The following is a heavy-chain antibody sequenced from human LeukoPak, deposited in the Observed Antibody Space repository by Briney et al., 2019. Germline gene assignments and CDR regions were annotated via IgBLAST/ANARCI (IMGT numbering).Heavy chain of an antibody. CDR2: ISYDGSNK. V-gene: IGHV3-30-3*01. CDR1: GFTFSSYA. CDR3: AKDPYCSSVNCYGGGDY. D-gene: IGHD2-2*01. J-gene: IGHJ4*02. Sequence: GGSLRLSCAASGFTFSSYAMHWVRQAPGKGLEWVAVISYDGSNKYYADSVKGRFTISRDNSKNTLYLQMNSLRAEDTAIYYCAKDPYCSSVNCYGGGDYWGQGTLVTVSS.